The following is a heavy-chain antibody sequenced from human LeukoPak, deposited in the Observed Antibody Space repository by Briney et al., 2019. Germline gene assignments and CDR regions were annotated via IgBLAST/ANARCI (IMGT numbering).Heavy chain of an antibody. V-gene: IGHV3-23*01. CDR2: ITASGGNT. J-gene: IGHJ4*02. CDR1: GFTFSSYA. CDR3: AKGTGYSYGRYYFDY. D-gene: IGHD5-18*01. Sequence: PGGSLRLSCAASGFTFSSYAMGWVRQAPGKWLEWVSAITASGGNTYYADSVKGRFTISRDNSKNMLYLQVNSLRAEDTAVYYCAKGTGYSYGRYYFDYWGQGTLVTVSS.